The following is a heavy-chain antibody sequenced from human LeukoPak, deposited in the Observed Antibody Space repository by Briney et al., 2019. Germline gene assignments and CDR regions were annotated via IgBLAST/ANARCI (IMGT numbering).Heavy chain of an antibody. D-gene: IGHD4-17*01. CDR2: ISYDGSNK. Sequence: PGGSLRLSCAASGFTFSSYAMHWVRQAPGKGLEWVAVISYDGSNKYYADSVKGRFTISRDNSKNTLYLQMNSLRAEDTAVYYCARDPGTYGDYAKFDYRGQGTLVTVSS. V-gene: IGHV3-30*04. CDR1: GFTFSSYA. CDR3: ARDPGTYGDYAKFDY. J-gene: IGHJ4*02.